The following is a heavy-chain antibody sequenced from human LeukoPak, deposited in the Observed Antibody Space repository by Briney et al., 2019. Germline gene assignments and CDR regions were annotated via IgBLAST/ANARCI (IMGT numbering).Heavy chain of an antibody. D-gene: IGHD3-16*01. J-gene: IGHJ4*02. V-gene: IGHV3-23*01. CDR2: ISGSGGST. CDR1: GFTFSSYA. Sequence: GGSLRLSCAASGFTFSSYAMSWVRQAPGKGLEWVSAISGSGGSTYYADSVKGRFTISRDNSKNTLYLQMNSLRAEDTAVYCCAKDGGEYGEFDYWGQGTLVTVSS. CDR3: AKDGGEYGEFDY.